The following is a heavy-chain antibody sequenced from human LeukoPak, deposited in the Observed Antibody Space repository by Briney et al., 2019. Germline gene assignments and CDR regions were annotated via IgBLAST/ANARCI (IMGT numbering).Heavy chain of an antibody. CDR1: GGSISSSSYY. J-gene: IGHJ4*02. V-gene: IGHV4-39*01. Sequence: SETLSLTCTVSGGSISSSSYYWGWLRQPPGKGLEWFGSIYYSGSTYYNPSLKSRVTISVDTSKNQFSLKLSSVTAADTAVYYCARHGSSGWYDYFDYWGQGTLVTVSS. D-gene: IGHD6-19*01. CDR3: ARHGSSGWYDYFDY. CDR2: IYYSGST.